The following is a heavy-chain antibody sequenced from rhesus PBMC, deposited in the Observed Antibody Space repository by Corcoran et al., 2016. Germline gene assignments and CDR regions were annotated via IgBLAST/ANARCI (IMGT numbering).Heavy chain of an antibody. V-gene: IGHV4-106*01. Sequence: QVQLQESGPGLVKPSETLSLTCAVSGGSISDDYYWSWIRQPPGKGLEWIGYIYGSGGGTNYNPSLKNRVTISIDTSKTQFSLKLSSVTAADPAVYYCARRTDSSGWYWYFDYWGQGVLVTVSS. CDR2: IYGSGGGT. D-gene: IGHD6-31*01. CDR3: ARRTDSSGWYWYFDY. CDR1: GGSISDDYY. J-gene: IGHJ4*01.